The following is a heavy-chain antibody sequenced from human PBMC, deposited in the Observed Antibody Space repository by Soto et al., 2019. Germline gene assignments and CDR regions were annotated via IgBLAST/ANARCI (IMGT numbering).Heavy chain of an antibody. D-gene: IGHD3-9*01. Sequence: QVQLVQSGAEVKKPGASVKVSCKASGYTFTSYGISWVRQAPGQGLEWMGWISAYNGNTNYAQKLQGRVTMTTDTSTRTAYMELRSLRSDDTAVYYCARHRLRYFDWLSGYYFDYWGQGTLVTVSS. CDR3: ARHRLRYFDWLSGYYFDY. CDR1: GYTFTSYG. V-gene: IGHV1-18*01. CDR2: ISAYNGNT. J-gene: IGHJ4*02.